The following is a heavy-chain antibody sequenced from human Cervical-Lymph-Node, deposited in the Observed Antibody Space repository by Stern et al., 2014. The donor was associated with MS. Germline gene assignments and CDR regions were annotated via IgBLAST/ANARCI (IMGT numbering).Heavy chain of an antibody. J-gene: IGHJ6*02. CDR3: ARSIAGGDYSYYNDMDI. Sequence: VQLVESGAEVKKPGSSVRVSCKASGGTFSSYSINWVRQAPGHGLEWMGRIIPSLDIPNFAHKFQGRLTIPADKSTTTAYMELSGLRSDDTATYFCARSIAGGDYSYYNDMDIWGQGTTVIVSS. CDR1: GGTFSSYS. D-gene: IGHD2-8*02. V-gene: IGHV1-69*09. CDR2: IIPSLDIP.